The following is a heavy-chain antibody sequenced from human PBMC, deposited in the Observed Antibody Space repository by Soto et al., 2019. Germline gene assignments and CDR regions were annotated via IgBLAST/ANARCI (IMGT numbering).Heavy chain of an antibody. Sequence: SETLSLTCTVSGGSISNYYWSWIRQPPGKGLEWIGYTYHSGSIDYNPSLKSRVTISVDTSKNQFSLKLSSVTAADTAVYYCSRDREFGHWGQGTLVTVSS. CDR3: SRDREFGH. CDR2: TYHSGSI. CDR1: GGSISNYY. D-gene: IGHD3-10*01. J-gene: IGHJ5*02. V-gene: IGHV4-59*01.